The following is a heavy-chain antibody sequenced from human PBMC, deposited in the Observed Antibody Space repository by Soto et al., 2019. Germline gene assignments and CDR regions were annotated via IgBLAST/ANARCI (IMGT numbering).Heavy chain of an antibody. J-gene: IGHJ1*01. CDR2: IYYSGST. D-gene: IGHD6-19*01. Sequence: QLQRQESGPGLVKPSETLSLTCTVSGGSISSSSYYWGWIRQPPGKGLEWIGSIYYSGSTYYNPSLKSRVTISVDTSKNQFSLKLSSVTAADTAVYYCARRGYSSGWYPLQAEYFQHWGQGTLVTVSS. CDR1: GGSISSSSYY. V-gene: IGHV4-39*01. CDR3: ARRGYSSGWYPLQAEYFQH.